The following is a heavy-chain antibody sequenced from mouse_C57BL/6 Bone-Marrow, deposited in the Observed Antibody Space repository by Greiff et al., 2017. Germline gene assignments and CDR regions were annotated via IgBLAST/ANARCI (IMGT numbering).Heavy chain of an antibody. D-gene: IGHD2-3*01. CDR3: TDRDGDYAMDY. Sequence: EVKLQESGGGLVQPGGSMKLSCVASGFTFSNYWMNWVRQSPEKGLEWVAQIRLKSDNYATHYAESVKVRFTISRDDSKSSVYLQMNNLRAEDTGIYYCTDRDGDYAMDYWGQGTSVTVSS. CDR2: IRLKSDNYAT. V-gene: IGHV6-3*01. CDR1: GFTFSNYW. J-gene: IGHJ4*01.